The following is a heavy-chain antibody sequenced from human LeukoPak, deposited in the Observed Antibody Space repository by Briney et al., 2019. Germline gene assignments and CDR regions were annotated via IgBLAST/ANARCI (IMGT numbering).Heavy chain of an antibody. Sequence: GASVKVSCKASGYTFTGYYMHWVRQAPGQGLKWMGWINPNSGGTNYAQKFQGRVTMTRDTSISTAYMELSRLRSDDTAVYYCARDPFDSSSIDYWGQGTLVTVSS. V-gene: IGHV1-2*02. J-gene: IGHJ4*02. D-gene: IGHD3-9*01. CDR2: INPNSGGT. CDR3: ARDPFDSSSIDY. CDR1: GYTFTGYY.